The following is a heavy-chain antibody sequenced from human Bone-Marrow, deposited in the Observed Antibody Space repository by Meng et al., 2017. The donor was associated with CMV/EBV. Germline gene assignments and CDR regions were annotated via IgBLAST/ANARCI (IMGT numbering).Heavy chain of an antibody. D-gene: IGHD2-15*01. CDR1: GFTFSTSA. CDR2: INWNGGST. J-gene: IGHJ4*02. CDR3: ARGATGGYYFDY. Sequence: GESLKISCAASGFTFSTSAMSWVRQAPGKGLEWVSGINWNGGSTGYADSVKGRFTISRDNAKNSLYLQMNSLRAEDTALYHCARGATGGYYFDYWGQGTLVTVSS. V-gene: IGHV3-20*01.